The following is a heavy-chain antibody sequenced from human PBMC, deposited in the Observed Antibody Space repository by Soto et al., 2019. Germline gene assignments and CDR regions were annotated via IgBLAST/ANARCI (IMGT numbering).Heavy chain of an antibody. D-gene: IGHD2-21*01. V-gene: IGHV4-4*07. Sequence: PSETLSLSCNVSDDSLSSYYWSWIRQPAGKGLEWIGRIYASGSTNYNPSLKGRVSMSVDTSKKQFSLMMISVTAADTAMYYCARSAIPRGGWFRPWAQGVLVTVSS. CDR1: DDSLSSYY. CDR2: IYASGST. J-gene: IGHJ5*02. CDR3: ARSAIPRGGWFRP.